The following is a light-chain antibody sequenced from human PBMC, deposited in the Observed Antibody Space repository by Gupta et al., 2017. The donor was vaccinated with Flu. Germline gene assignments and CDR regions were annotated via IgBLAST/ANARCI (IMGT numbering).Light chain of an antibody. V-gene: IGKV1-33*01. CDR3: QHYEKLPLT. Sequence: LQMTQSPSSMSASVGDRVNITCQASQDISNYLNWYQQTPGNAPKLLSDDASNLERGVPSRFSGRGARKDCTATSSSLQPEFIATYYHQHYEKLPLTFGEGTKVEIK. CDR1: QDISNY. J-gene: IGKJ4*01. CDR2: DAS.